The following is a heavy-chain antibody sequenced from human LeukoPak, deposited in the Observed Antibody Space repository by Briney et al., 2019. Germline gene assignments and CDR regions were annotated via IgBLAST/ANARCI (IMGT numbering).Heavy chain of an antibody. V-gene: IGHV4-39*07. J-gene: IGHJ4*02. D-gene: IGHD5-24*01. CDR2: IYYSGST. CDR1: GGSMTSSTYY. CDR3: ARGRRDGYNLRHFDY. Sequence: SETLSLTCTVSGGSMTSSTYYWGWIRQPPGKGLEWIGSIYYSGSTYYDPSLKSRVTISVDTSKNQFSLKLSSVTAADTAFYYCARGRRDGYNLRHFDYWGQRTLVTVSS.